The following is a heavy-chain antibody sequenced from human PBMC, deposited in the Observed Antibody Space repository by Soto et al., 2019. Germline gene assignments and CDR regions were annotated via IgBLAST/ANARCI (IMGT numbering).Heavy chain of an antibody. J-gene: IGHJ4*02. CDR3: AKELEAELEWLTAYFDY. CDR2: INAGNGNT. Sequence: GASVKVSCKASGYTFTSYAMHWVRQAPGQRLEWMGWINAGNGNTKYSQKFQGRVTITRDTSASTAYMELSSLRSEDTAVYYCAKELEAELEWLTAYFDYWGQGTLVTVSS. CDR1: GYTFTSYA. D-gene: IGHD3-3*01. V-gene: IGHV1-3*01.